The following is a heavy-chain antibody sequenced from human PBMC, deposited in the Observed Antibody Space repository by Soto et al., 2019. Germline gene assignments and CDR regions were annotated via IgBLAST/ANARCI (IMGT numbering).Heavy chain of an antibody. CDR1: GFSLSTNT. CDR3: ARVATAMTYVF. D-gene: IGHD2-21*02. V-gene: IGHV3-30*04. J-gene: IGHJ4*02. Sequence: GGSLRLSCAASGFSLSTNTMHWVRQVPGKGLEWVASISNDGRRKYYADFVKGRFTISRDTANNILYLEMNSLRAEDTSLYYCARVATAMTYVFWGQGTQVTVS. CDR2: ISNDGRRK.